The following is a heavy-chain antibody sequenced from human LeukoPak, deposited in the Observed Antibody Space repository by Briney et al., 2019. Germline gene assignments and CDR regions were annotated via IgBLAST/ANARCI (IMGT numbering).Heavy chain of an antibody. CDR3: ARGEAYYDSSGYYYVNWFDP. CDR1: GGSISSYY. V-gene: IGHV4-59*08. CDR2: FYYSGST. J-gene: IGHJ5*02. Sequence: PSETLSLTCTVSGGSISSYYWSWIRQPPGKGLEWIGYFYYSGSTNYNPSLKSRVTISVDTSKNQFSLKLSSVTAADTAVYYCARGEAYYDSSGYYYVNWFDPWGQGTLVTVSS. D-gene: IGHD3-22*01.